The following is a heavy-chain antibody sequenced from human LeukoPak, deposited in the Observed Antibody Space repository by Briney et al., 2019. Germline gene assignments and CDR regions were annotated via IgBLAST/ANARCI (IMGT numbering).Heavy chain of an antibody. CDR1: GFTFSSYA. J-gene: IGHJ4*02. Sequence: GRSLRLSCAASGFTFSSYAMHWVRQAPGKGLEWVSGISWNSGSIGYADSVKGRFTISRDNAKNSLYLQMNSLRAEDTALYYCAKSCSSTSCPIDYWGQGTLVTISS. CDR3: AKSCSSTSCPIDY. CDR2: ISWNSGSI. D-gene: IGHD2-2*01. V-gene: IGHV3-9*01.